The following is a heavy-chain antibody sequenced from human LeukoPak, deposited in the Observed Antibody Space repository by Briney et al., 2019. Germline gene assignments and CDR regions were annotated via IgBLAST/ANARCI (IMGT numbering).Heavy chain of an antibody. D-gene: IGHD6-13*01. J-gene: IGHJ4*02. CDR2: ISSSSSYI. Sequence: GGSLRLSCAASGFTFSSYEMNWVRQAPGKGLEWVSSISSSSSYIYYADSVKGRYTISRDNAKNSLYLQMNSLRAEDTAVYYCARDPKQGGGSSWFPLDYWGQGTLVTVSS. V-gene: IGHV3-21*01. CDR1: GFTFSSYE. CDR3: ARDPKQGGGSSWFPLDY.